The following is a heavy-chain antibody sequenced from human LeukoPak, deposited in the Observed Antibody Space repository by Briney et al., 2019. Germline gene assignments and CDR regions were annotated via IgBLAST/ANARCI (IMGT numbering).Heavy chain of an antibody. J-gene: IGHJ4*02. CDR2: INSDGSST. V-gene: IGHV3-74*01. Sequence: GGSLRLSCAASGFTFSSFWMHWVRQAPGKGLVWVSRINSDGSSTNYADSVKGRFTISRDNAKNTLYLQMNSLRAEDTAVYYCTRDITLTRGGRSDYCGQGTLVTVSA. D-gene: IGHD3-10*01. CDR3: TRDITLTRGGRSDY. CDR1: GFTFSSFW.